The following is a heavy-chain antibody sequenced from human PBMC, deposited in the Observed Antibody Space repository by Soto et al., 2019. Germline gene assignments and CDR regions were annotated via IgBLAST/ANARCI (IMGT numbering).Heavy chain of an antibody. CDR1: GGTFSSYA. CDR2: IIPIFGTA. J-gene: IGHJ4*02. D-gene: IGHD2-21*02. Sequence: SLKVSCKASGGTFSSYAISWVRQAPGQGLEWMGGIIPIFGTANYAQKFQGRVTITADESTSTAYMELSSLRSEDTAVYYCARGGFVVVTALDYWGQGTLVTVSS. CDR3: ARGGFVVVTALDY. V-gene: IGHV1-69*13.